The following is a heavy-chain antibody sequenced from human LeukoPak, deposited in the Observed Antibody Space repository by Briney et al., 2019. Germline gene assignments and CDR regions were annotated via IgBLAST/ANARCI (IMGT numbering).Heavy chain of an antibody. CDR2: IYPGDSDT. V-gene: IGHV5-51*01. D-gene: IGHD2-2*01. CDR1: GYSFTSYW. Sequence: GESLKISCKGSGYSFTSYWIGWVRQMPGKGLEWMGIIYPGDSDTRYSPSFQGQVTISADKSISTAYLQWSSLKASDTAMYYCARPYCGSTSCNDAFDIWGQGTMVTVSS. J-gene: IGHJ3*02. CDR3: ARPYCGSTSCNDAFDI.